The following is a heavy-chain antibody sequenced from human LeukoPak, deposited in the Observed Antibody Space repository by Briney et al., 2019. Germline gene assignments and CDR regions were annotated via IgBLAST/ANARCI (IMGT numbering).Heavy chain of an antibody. D-gene: IGHD6-19*01. Sequence: GGSLRLSCAASGFAFSSYAMHWGRQAPGKGLEWVAVISYDGSNKYYADSVKGRFTISRDNSKNTLYLQMNSLRAEDTAVYYCASSGSGWYFRSLDYWGREPWSPSPQ. CDR3: ASSGSGWYFRSLDY. CDR2: ISYDGSNK. CDR1: GFAFSSYA. V-gene: IGHV3-30*04. J-gene: IGHJ4*02.